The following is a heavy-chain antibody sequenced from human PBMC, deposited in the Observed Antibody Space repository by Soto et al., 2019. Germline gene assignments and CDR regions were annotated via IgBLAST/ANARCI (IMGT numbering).Heavy chain of an antibody. Sequence: ASVKVSCKASGYTFTSYGISWVRQAPGQGLEWMGWISAYNGNTNYAQKLQVRVTMTTDTSTSTAYMELRSLRSDDTAVYYCARDLRDIVLMVYALDYYYYYGMDVWGQGTTVTVS. J-gene: IGHJ6*02. CDR2: ISAYNGNT. D-gene: IGHD2-8*01. V-gene: IGHV1-18*04. CDR1: GYTFTSYG. CDR3: ARDLRDIVLMVYALDYYYYYGMDV.